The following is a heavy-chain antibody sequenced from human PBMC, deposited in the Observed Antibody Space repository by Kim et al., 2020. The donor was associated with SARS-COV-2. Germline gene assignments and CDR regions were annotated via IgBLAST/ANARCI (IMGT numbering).Heavy chain of an antibody. Sequence: SETLSLTCAVYGGSFSGYYWSWIRQPPGKGLEWIGEINHSGSTNYNPSLKSRVTISVDTSKNQFSLKLSSVTAADTAVYYCARAGITMVRGPPANRFDY. CDR1: GGSFSGYY. V-gene: IGHV4-34*01. CDR3: ARAGITMVRGPPANRFDY. CDR2: INHSGST. D-gene: IGHD3-10*01. J-gene: IGHJ4*01.